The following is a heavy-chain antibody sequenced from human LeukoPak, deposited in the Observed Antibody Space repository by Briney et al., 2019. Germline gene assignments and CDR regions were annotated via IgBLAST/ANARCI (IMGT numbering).Heavy chain of an antibody. Sequence: SETLSLTCAVYGGSFSGYYWSWIRQPPGKGLEWIGEINHSGSTNYNPSLKSRVTISVDTSKNQFSLKLSSVTAADTAVYYCARGTPPSATNDYWGRGTLVTVSS. CDR2: INHSGST. CDR3: ARGTPPSATNDY. D-gene: IGHD2-8*01. V-gene: IGHV4-34*01. CDR1: GGSFSGYY. J-gene: IGHJ4*02.